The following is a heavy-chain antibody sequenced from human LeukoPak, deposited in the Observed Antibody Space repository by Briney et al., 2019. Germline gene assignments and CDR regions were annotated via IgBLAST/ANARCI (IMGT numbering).Heavy chain of an antibody. CDR2: IYYSGGS. J-gene: IGHJ4*02. CDR1: GGSINSYY. Sequence: KPSETLSLTCTVSGGSINSYYWSWIRQPPGKGLEWTGYIYYSGGSNYNPSLKSRVSLSLDTSKNQFSLKLSSVTAADTAVYFCARGISRAKTDYWGQGTLVTVSS. V-gene: IGHV4-59*01. CDR3: ARGISRAKTDY.